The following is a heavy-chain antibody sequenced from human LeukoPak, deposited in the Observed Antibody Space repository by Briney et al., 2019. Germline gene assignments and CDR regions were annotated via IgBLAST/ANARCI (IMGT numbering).Heavy chain of an antibody. J-gene: IGHJ3*02. CDR2: ISRSGISI. V-gene: IGHV3-11*04. Sequence: GGSLRLSCAASGFIFSDNYKSWVPPAPGKALEWISFISRSGISIYYADSVKGRFSITRDNAKNSMYLQVNSLRAEDTAVYYCARPGIAVAGTSPNSAFDIWGQGTMVTVSS. CDR3: ARPGIAVAGTSPNSAFDI. D-gene: IGHD6-19*01. CDR1: GFIFSDNY.